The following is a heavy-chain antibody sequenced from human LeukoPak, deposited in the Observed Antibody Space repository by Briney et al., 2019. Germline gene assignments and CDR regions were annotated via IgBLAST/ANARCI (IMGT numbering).Heavy chain of an antibody. CDR3: ARPPREGYYYYGMDV. Sequence: PGRSLRPSCAASGFTFSSYAMHWVRQAPGKGLEWVAVISYDGSNKYYADSVKGRFTISRDNSKNTLYLQMNSLRAEDTAVYYCARPPREGYYYYGMDVWGQGTTVTVSS. J-gene: IGHJ6*02. CDR2: ISYDGSNK. CDR1: GFTFSSYA. D-gene: IGHD1-26*01. V-gene: IGHV3-30-3*01.